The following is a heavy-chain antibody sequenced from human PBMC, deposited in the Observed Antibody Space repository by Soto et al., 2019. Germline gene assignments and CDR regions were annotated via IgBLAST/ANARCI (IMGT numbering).Heavy chain of an antibody. V-gene: IGHV4-30-4*01. D-gene: IGHD3-22*01. Sequence: QVHLQESGPGLVKPSQTLSLSCTVSGDSISSPHYYWTWIRQPPGKGLEWVGYIYYTGNNFYNPALKGRVAMSVDPSTNQFSLKLASVTDADTAGYFCAREPKQNYDSSPWNGGFDSWGPGTLVTVSS. CDR3: AREPKQNYDSSPWNGGFDS. J-gene: IGHJ4*02. CDR2: IYYTGNN. CDR1: GDSISSPHYY.